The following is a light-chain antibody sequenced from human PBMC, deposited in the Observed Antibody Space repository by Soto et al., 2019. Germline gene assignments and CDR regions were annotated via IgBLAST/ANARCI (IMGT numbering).Light chain of an antibody. CDR3: LQHNTYVWT. CDR2: GAS. J-gene: IGKJ1*01. Sequence: EIVMTQSPATPSVSPGERATLSCRASQSVSSNLAWYQQKPGQAPRLLIYGASTRATGIPARFSGSASGTEFTLTISSLQPEDFATYYCLQHNTYVWTFGQGTKVDIK. CDR1: QSVSSN. V-gene: IGKV3-15*01.